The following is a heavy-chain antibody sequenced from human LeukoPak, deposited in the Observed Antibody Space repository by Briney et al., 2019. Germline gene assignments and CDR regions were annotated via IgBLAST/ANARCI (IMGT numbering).Heavy chain of an antibody. D-gene: IGHD6-19*01. CDR3: TRSGSGWYYDY. Sequence: GGSLRLSCAASGFTFSGSAMHWVCQASGKGLEWLGRIRSKAGSYATAYAESVKGRFTVSRDDSKNTAYLQMNSLKTEDTAVYYCTRSGSGWYYDYWGQGTLVTVSS. CDR2: IRSKAGSYAT. CDR1: GFTFSGSA. J-gene: IGHJ4*02. V-gene: IGHV3-73*01.